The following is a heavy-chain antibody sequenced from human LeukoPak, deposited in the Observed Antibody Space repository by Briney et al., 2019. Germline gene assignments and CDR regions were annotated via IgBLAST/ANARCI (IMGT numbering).Heavy chain of an antibody. V-gene: IGHV4-39*01. CDR1: VGSLSSSSYY. Sequence: SETLSLTCTVSVGSLSSSSYYWGWIRHPPGKGREGIRSIYYSGSTYYNPSLKSRVTISVDTSKNQFSLKLSSVTAADTAVYYCARRGSGWYYFDYWGQGTLVTVSS. CDR3: ARRGSGWYYFDY. D-gene: IGHD6-19*01. CDR2: IYYSGST. J-gene: IGHJ4*02.